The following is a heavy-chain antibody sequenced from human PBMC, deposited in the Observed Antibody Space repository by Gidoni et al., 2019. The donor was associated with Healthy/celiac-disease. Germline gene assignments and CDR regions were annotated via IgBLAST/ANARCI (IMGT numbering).Heavy chain of an antibody. V-gene: IGHV1-18*01. CDR3: ARAFAVTTFYCFDY. CDR2: ISAYNGNT. Sequence: QVQLVQSEAGVKKPGASVKVSCKASVYIFTSYGISWVRQDPGQGLEWMGWISAYNGNTNYAQKFQGRVTMTTDTSTSTAYMELRSLRSDDTAVYYCARAFAVTTFYCFDYWGQGTLVTVSS. CDR1: VYIFTSYG. D-gene: IGHD4-17*01. J-gene: IGHJ4*02.